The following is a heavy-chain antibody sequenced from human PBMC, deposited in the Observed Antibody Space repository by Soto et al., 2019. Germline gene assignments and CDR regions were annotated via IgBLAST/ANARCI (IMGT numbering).Heavy chain of an antibody. J-gene: IGHJ3*02. CDR3: AIEKVGAASVHDFDI. Sequence: EVQLVESGGGLVQPGGSLRLTCAASGFTFSIYSMTWVRQAPGKGLEWVSYILAGSSHIFYADSVKGRFTIPKANDTNSLDLQMNSLRPEDESLYYCAIEKVGAASVHDFDIWGQGTMVTVSS. V-gene: IGHV3-48*01. D-gene: IGHD1-26*01. CDR1: GFTFSIYS. CDR2: ILAGSSHI.